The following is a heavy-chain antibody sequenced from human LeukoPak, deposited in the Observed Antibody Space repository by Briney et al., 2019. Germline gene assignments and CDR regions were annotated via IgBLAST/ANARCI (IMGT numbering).Heavy chain of an antibody. J-gene: IGHJ4*02. CDR3: ARDRGWLHYYDSSGHHFDY. CDR2: IYYSGST. CDR1: GGSISSYY. D-gene: IGHD3-22*01. V-gene: IGHV4-30-4*01. Sequence: SETLSLTCTVSGGSISSYYWSWIRQPPGKGLEWIGYIYYSGSTYYNPSLKSRVTISVDTSKNQFSLKLSSVTAADTAVYYCARDRGWLHYYDSSGHHFDYWGQGTLVTVSS.